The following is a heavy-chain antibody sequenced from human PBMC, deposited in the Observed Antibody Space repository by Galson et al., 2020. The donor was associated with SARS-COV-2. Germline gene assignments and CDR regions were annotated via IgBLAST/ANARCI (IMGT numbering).Heavy chain of an antibody. D-gene: IGHD3-10*01. Sequence: ASVKVSCKASGYTLTSYGISWVRQAPGQGLEWMGWISAYNGNTNYAQKLQGRVTMTTDTSTSTAYMELRSLRSDDTAVYYCARDPDYYGSGSYLDYWGQGTLVTVSS. CDR2: ISAYNGNT. J-gene: IGHJ4*02. CDR1: GYTLTSYG. CDR3: ARDPDYYGSGSYLDY. V-gene: IGHV1-18*04.